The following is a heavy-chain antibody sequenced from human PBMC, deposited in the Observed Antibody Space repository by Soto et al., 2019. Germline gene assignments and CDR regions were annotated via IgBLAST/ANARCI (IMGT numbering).Heavy chain of an antibody. J-gene: IGHJ3*02. CDR1: GDSVSSNSAA. CDR3: ARLKVGATTYAFDI. Sequence: SQTLSLTCAISGDSVSSNSAAWNWIRLFPSRGLEWLARTYYRSRWYNDYAVSVRSRITVNPDTSKNQFSLKLSSVTAADTAVYYCARLKVGATTYAFDIWGQGTMVTVSS. D-gene: IGHD1-26*01. CDR2: TYYRSRWYN. V-gene: IGHV6-1*01.